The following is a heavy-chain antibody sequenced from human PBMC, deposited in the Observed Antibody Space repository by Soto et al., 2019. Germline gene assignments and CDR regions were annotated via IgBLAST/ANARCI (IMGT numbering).Heavy chain of an antibody. V-gene: IGHV3-30*03. CDR1: GFTFSSYG. D-gene: IGHD3-10*01. Sequence: GGSLRLSCAASGFTFSSYGMHWVRQAPGKGLEWVAVISYDGSNKYYADSVKGRFTISRDNSKNTLYLQMNSLRAEDTAVYYCARGPRRRYYYGSGSTYYFDYWGQGTLVTVSS. J-gene: IGHJ4*02. CDR2: ISYDGSNK. CDR3: ARGPRRRYYYGSGSTYYFDY.